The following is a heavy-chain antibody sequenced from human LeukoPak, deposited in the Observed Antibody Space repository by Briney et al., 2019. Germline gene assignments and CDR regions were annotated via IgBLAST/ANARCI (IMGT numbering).Heavy chain of an antibody. CDR2: INPNSGGT. D-gene: IGHD1-26*01. CDR1: GYTFTGYY. Sequence: ASVKVSCKASGYTFTGYYMHWVRQAPGQGLEWMGWINPNSGGTNYAQKFQGRVTMTRDTSISTAYLQWSSLKASDTAMYYCARPSALGAPGRFDPWGQGTLVTVSS. CDR3: ARPSALGAPGRFDP. V-gene: IGHV1-2*02. J-gene: IGHJ5*02.